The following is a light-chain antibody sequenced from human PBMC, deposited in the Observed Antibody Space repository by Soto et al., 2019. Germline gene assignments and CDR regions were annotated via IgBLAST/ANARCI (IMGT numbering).Light chain of an antibody. CDR2: GAF. CDR1: QSLRSN. J-gene: IGKJ5*01. CDR3: KQYVSLPIT. Sequence: EIVMTQSPVTLSVSPGERATLSCRASQSLRSNLAWYQQKPGQAPSLLIYGAFSRATGIPDRFSGSGSGTEFNLTINRVEPEDFAVYYCKQYVSLPITFGQGTRLEIK. V-gene: IGKV3-20*01.